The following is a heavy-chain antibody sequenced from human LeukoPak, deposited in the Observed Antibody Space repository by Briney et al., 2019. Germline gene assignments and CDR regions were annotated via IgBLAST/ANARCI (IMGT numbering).Heavy chain of an antibody. CDR1: GFTFSSYS. V-gene: IGHV3-48*01. J-gene: IGHJ6*02. CDR3: ARGEYYDILTGLYYYYYGMDV. D-gene: IGHD3-9*01. Sequence: GGALSLSCAASGFTFSSYSMNWVRQAPRKGLEWVSYISSSSSTIYYADSVKGRFTNSRDNAKNSLYLQMNSLRAEDTAVYYCARGEYYDILTGLYYYYYGMDVWGQGTTVTVSS. CDR2: ISSSSSTI.